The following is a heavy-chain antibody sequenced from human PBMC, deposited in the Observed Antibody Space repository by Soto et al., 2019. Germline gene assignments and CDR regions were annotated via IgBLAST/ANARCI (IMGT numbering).Heavy chain of an antibody. CDR1: GFSLSSSGVG. V-gene: IGHV2-5*01. CDR3: GHRLADGRNSI. Sequence: SGPTLVNPTQTLTLTCTFSGFSLSSSGVGGEWVRQPPGKALEWLALIYSNDDKRYSPSVKSRLTITKDTSKNRVVLTMTNMDPVDTATYYCGHRLADGRNSIWGQGTMVTVSS. J-gene: IGHJ3*02. CDR2: IYSNDDK. D-gene: IGHD2-15*01.